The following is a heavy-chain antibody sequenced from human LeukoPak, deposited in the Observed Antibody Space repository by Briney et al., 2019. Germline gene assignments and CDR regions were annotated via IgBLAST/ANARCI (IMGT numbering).Heavy chain of an antibody. Sequence: PSEALSLTCAVYGGSFSGYYWSWIRQPPGKGLEWIGEINHSGSTNYNPSLKSRVTISVDTSKNQFSLKLSSVTAADTAVYYCARTRDVYYYGSGSSYYFDYWGQGTLVTVSS. D-gene: IGHD3-10*01. J-gene: IGHJ4*02. CDR2: INHSGST. V-gene: IGHV4-34*01. CDR1: GGSFSGYY. CDR3: ARTRDVYYYGSGSSYYFDY.